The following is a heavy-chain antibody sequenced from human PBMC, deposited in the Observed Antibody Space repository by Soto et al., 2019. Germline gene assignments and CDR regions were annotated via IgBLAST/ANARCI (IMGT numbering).Heavy chain of an antibody. D-gene: IGHD3-10*01. CDR2: INHSGST. CDR1: GGSFSGYY. Sequence: SETLPLTCAVYGGSFSGYYWSWIRQPPGKGLEWIGEINHSGSTNYNPSLKSRVTISVDTSKNQFSLKLSSVTAADTAVYYCARGLSYGSGSRLDVWGQGTTVTVSS. V-gene: IGHV4-34*01. CDR3: ARGLSYGSGSRLDV. J-gene: IGHJ6*02.